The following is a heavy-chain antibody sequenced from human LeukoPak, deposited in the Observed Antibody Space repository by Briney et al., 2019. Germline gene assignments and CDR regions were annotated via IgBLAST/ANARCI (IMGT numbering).Heavy chain of an antibody. CDR2: IYHSGST. V-gene: IGHV4-30-2*01. CDR3: ARVEQQLGHLDY. Sequence: SQTLSLTCAVSGGSISSGGYSWSWIRQPPGKGLEWIGYIYHSGSTYYKPSLKSRVTISVDRSENQFSLKLSSVTAADTAVYYCARVEQQLGHLDYWGQGTLVTVSS. D-gene: IGHD6-13*01. CDR1: GGSISSGGYS. J-gene: IGHJ4*02.